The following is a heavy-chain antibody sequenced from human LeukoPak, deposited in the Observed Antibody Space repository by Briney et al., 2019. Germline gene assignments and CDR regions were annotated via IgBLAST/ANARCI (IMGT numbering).Heavy chain of an antibody. D-gene: IGHD5-18*01. CDR3: AKVDTAMGGYFDY. Sequence: GVSLRLSCAASGFTFSCYAMSWVRQAPGKGLEWVSAISGSGGSTYYADSVKGRFTISRDNSKNTLYLQMNSLRAEDTAVYYCAKVDTAMGGYFDYWGQGTLVTVSS. CDR1: GFTFSCYA. J-gene: IGHJ4*02. CDR2: ISGSGGST. V-gene: IGHV3-23*01.